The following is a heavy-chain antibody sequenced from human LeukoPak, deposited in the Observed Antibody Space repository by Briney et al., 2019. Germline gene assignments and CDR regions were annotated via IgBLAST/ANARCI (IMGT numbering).Heavy chain of an antibody. CDR1: GFTFTTYA. Sequence: ASVKVSCKTSGFTFTTYAIQWVRQAPGQRLEWMGWINAGNGNTKYSQNFQGRVTITRDTSASTAYMELSSLRSEDTAVYYCADTAMVTGAFDIWGQGTMVTVSS. CDR3: ADTAMVTGAFDI. D-gene: IGHD5-18*01. CDR2: INAGNGNT. V-gene: IGHV1-3*01. J-gene: IGHJ3*02.